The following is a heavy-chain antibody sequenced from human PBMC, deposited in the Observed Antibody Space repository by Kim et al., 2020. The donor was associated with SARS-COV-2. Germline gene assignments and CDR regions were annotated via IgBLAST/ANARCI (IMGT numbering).Heavy chain of an antibody. D-gene: IGHD4-17*01. V-gene: IGHV1-3*01. CDR3: ARILSTVTTDYFDY. CDR2: INAGNGNT. CDR1: GYTFTSYA. Sequence: ASVKVSCKASGYTFTSYAMHWVRQAPGQRLEWMGWINAGNGNTKYSQKFQGRVTITRDTSASTAYMELSSLRSEDTAVYYCARILSTVTTDYFDYWGQGTLVTVSS. J-gene: IGHJ4*02.